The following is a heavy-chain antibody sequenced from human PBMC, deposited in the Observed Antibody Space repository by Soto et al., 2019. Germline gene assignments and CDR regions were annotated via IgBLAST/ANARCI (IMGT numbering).Heavy chain of an antibody. CDR2: INSDGSSI. V-gene: IGHV3-74*01. J-gene: IGHJ6*02. Sequence: EVQLVESGGGLVQPGGSLRLSCAASGFTFSSYWMHWVRQAPGKGLVWISRINSDGSSIRYADSVKGRFTISRDNAKNTLYLQMDSLRAEDTAVYYCARAGLGFMVRGRGMDVWGQGTTVTVSS. CDR3: ARAGLGFMVRGRGMDV. D-gene: IGHD3-10*01. CDR1: GFTFSSYW.